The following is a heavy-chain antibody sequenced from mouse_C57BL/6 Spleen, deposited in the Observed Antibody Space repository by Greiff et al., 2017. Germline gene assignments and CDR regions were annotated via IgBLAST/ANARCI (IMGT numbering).Heavy chain of an antibody. CDR3: AREGYGSSYYAMDY. V-gene: IGHV5-16*01. D-gene: IGHD1-1*01. J-gene: IGHJ4*01. Sequence: EVQLVESEGGLVQPGRSMKLSCTASGFTFSDYYMAWVRQVPEKGLEWVANINYDGSSTYYLDSLKSRFIISRDNAKNILYLQMSSLKSEDTATYYCAREGYGSSYYAMDYWGQGTSVTVSS. CDR2: INYDGSST. CDR1: GFTFSDYY.